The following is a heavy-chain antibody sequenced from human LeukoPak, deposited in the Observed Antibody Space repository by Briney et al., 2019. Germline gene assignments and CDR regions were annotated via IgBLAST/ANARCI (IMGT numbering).Heavy chain of an antibody. Sequence: GGSVKVSCKASGGTFSSYAISWVRQAPGQGLEWMGGIIPIFGTANYAQKLQGRVTITADESTSTAYMELSSLRSEDTAVYYCARGTTVTNWFDPWGQGTLVTVSS. D-gene: IGHD4-11*01. CDR2: IIPIFGTA. J-gene: IGHJ5*02. CDR1: GGTFSSYA. CDR3: ARGTTVTNWFDP. V-gene: IGHV1-69*13.